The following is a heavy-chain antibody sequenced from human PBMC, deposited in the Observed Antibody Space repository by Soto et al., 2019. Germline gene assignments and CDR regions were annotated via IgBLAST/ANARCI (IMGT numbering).Heavy chain of an antibody. CDR2: ISGSGGST. D-gene: IGHD3-22*01. CDR1: GFTFSSYA. CDR3: AKVCADYYDSSGPIDY. Sequence: EVQLLESGGGLVQPGGSLRLSCAASGFTFSSYAMSWVRQAPGKGLEWVSAISGSGGSTYYADSVKGRFTISRDNSKNTLYLQMNSLRAEDTAVYYCAKVCADYYDSSGPIDYWGQGTLVTVSS. J-gene: IGHJ4*02. V-gene: IGHV3-23*01.